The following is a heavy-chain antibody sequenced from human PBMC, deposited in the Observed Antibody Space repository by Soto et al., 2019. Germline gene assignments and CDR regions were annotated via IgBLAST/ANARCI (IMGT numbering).Heavy chain of an antibody. J-gene: IGHJ4*02. V-gene: IGHV3-33*01. CDR2: IRYDGSNI. Sequence: ESGGAVAHPGRPLSPSCQAPGSFLRAYARHWFRQAQGKGWGGGAVIRYDGSNINYADSVMGRFTISRDNSKNTLYLEMNSLRAEDTAVYYCARDGIGGTTFRGYLDYWGQGNLVTVSS. CDR1: GSFLRAYA. D-gene: IGHD2-15*01. CDR3: ARDGIGGTTFRGYLDY.